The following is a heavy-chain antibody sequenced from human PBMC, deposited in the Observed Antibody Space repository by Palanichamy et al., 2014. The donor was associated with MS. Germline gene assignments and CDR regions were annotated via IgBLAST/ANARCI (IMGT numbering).Heavy chain of an antibody. CDR3: ARYGSGSWGWFDP. V-gene: IGHV4-61*02. CDR1: GGSISSGSYY. J-gene: IGHJ5*02. Sequence: QVQLQESGPGLVKPSQTLSLTCTVSGGSISSGSYYWNWIRQPAGEGLEWIGRIYSSGSTNYNPSLKSRVTISLDRSNNQFSLKLDSVTAADTAVYYCARYGSGSWGWFDPWGQGTLVTVSS. CDR2: IYSSGST. D-gene: IGHD3-10*01.